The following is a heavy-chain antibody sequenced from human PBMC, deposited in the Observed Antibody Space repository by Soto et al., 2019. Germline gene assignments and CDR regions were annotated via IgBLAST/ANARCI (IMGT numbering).Heavy chain of an antibody. CDR3: ASRYYDILTVEY. V-gene: IGHV1-69*04. CDR2: IIPILGIA. D-gene: IGHD3-9*01. Sequence: GASVKVSCKASGGTFSSYAISWVRQAPGQGLEWMGRIIPILGIANYAQKFQGRVTITADKSTSTAYMELSSLRSEDTAVYYCASRYYDILTVEYWGQGTLVTVSS. J-gene: IGHJ4*02. CDR1: GGTFSSYA.